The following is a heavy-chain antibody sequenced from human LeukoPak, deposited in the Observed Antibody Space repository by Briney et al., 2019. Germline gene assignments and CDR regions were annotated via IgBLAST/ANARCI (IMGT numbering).Heavy chain of an antibody. J-gene: IGHJ4*02. CDR1: GFTFSSYG. D-gene: IGHD6-19*01. CDR3: AKAGRYSSGWYDY. Sequence: PGRSLRLSCAASGFTFSSYGMHWVRQAPGKGLEGVAVISYDGSNKYYADSVKGRFTISRDNSKNTLYLQMNSLRAEDTAVYYCAKAGRYSSGWYDYWGQGTLVTVSS. V-gene: IGHV3-30*18. CDR2: ISYDGSNK.